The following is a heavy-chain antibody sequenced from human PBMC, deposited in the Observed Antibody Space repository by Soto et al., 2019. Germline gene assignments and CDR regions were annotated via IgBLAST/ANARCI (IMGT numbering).Heavy chain of an antibody. Sequence: EVRLVESGGGLVQPGRSLRLSCAASGFTFDDYAMHWVRQAPGKGLEWVSGISWNSGSIGYADSVKGRFTISRDNAKNSLYLQMNSLRAEDTALYYCAKDISGSSWYFDYWGQGTLVTVSS. V-gene: IGHV3-9*01. CDR3: AKDISGSSWYFDY. D-gene: IGHD6-13*01. CDR2: ISWNSGSI. J-gene: IGHJ4*02. CDR1: GFTFDDYA.